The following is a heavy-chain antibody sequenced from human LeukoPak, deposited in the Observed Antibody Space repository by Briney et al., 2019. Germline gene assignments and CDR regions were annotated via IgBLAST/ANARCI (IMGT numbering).Heavy chain of an antibody. CDR1: GFTFSSYG. V-gene: IGHV3-30*18. D-gene: IGHD3-22*01. CDR2: ISYDGSNK. CDR3: AKLSDSSGADY. J-gene: IGHJ4*02. Sequence: GRSLRLSCAASGFTFSSYGMHWVRQAPGKGLEWVAVISYDGSNKYYADSVKGRFTISRDNSKNTLYLQMNSLRAEHTAVYYCAKLSDSSGADYWGQGTLVTVSS.